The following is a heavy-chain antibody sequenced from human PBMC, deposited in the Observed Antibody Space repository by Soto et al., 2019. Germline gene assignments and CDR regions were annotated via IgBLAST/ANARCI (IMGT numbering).Heavy chain of an antibody. CDR2: INPSGGST. Sequence: QVQLVQSGAEVKKPGASVKVSCKASGYTFTSYYMHWVRQAPGQGLEWMGIINPSGGSTSYAQKFRGESTRTGETPTSKVNRGRAGWRSGARAVFSWVRGKGQGGVTGGGWGYWGQGTLVTVSS. V-gene: IGHV1-46*01. D-gene: IGHD3-16*01. CDR1: GYTFTSYY. J-gene: IGHJ4*02. CDR3: VRGKGQGGVTGGGWGY.